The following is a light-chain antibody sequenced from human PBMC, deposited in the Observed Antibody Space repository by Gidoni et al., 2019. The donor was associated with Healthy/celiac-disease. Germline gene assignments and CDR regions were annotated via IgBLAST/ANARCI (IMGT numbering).Light chain of an antibody. V-gene: IGLV2-14*01. CDR3: SSYTSSSPSWV. CDR1: SSDVGGYNY. J-gene: IGLJ3*02. CDR2: DVS. Sequence: QSALTQPAPVSGSPGQSITISCTGTSSDVGGYNYVSWDQQHPGKAPKLMIYDVSNRPSGVSNRFSGSKSGNTASLTISGLQAEDEADYYCSSYTSSSPSWVFGGGTKLTVL.